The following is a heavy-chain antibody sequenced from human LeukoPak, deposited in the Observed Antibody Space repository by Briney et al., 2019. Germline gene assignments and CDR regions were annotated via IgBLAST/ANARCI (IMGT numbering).Heavy chain of an antibody. V-gene: IGHV3-7*01. J-gene: IGHJ4*02. CDR1: GFTFSSYW. Sequence: PGGSLRLSCAASGFTFSSYWMSWVRQAPGKGLEWVANIKQDGSEKYYVDSVKGRFTISRDNAKNSLYLQMNSLRAEDTAVYYCARVPRPRAGSGIGYYFDYWGQGTPVTVSS. CDR2: IKQDGSEK. D-gene: IGHD3-10*01. CDR3: ARVPRPRAGSGIGYYFDY.